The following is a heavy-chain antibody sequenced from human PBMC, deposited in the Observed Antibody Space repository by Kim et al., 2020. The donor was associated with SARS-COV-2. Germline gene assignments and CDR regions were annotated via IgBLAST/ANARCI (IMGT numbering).Heavy chain of an antibody. V-gene: IGHV3-73*01. CDR3: TRETAVAGTYHY. CDR1: GFTFSGSA. D-gene: IGHD6-19*01. J-gene: IGHJ4*02. Sequence: GGSLRLSCAASGFTFSGSAMHWVRQASGKGLEWVGRIRSKANSYATAYAASVKGRFTISRDDSKNTAYLQMNSLKTEDTAVYYCTRETAVAGTYHYWGQGTLVTVSS. CDR2: IRSKANSYAT.